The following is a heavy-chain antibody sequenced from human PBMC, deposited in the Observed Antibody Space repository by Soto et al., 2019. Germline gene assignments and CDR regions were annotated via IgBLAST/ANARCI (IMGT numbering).Heavy chain of an antibody. V-gene: IGHV3-48*03. CDR2: ISSSGSTI. CDR3: ARDYGMDV. Sequence: GGSLRLSCAASGFTFSSYEMNWVRQSPGKGLEWVSYISSSGSTIYYADSVKGRFTISRENAKNSLYLQMNRLRAGDTAVYYCARDYGMDVWGQGTTVTVSS. CDR1: GFTFSSYE. J-gene: IGHJ6*02.